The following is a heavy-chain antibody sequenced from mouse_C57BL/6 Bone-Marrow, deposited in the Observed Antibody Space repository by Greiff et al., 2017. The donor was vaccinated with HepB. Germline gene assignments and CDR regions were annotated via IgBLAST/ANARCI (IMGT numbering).Heavy chain of an antibody. J-gene: IGHJ4*01. Sequence: EVHLVESEGGLVQPGSSMKLSCTASGFTFSDYYLAWVRQVPEKGLEWVANINYDGSSTYYLDSLKSRFIISRDNAKNILYLQMSSLKSEDTATYYCAREDSNYYAMDYWGQGTSVTVSS. CDR3: AREDSNYYAMDY. CDR1: GFTFSDYY. CDR2: INYDGSST. V-gene: IGHV5-16*01. D-gene: IGHD2-5*01.